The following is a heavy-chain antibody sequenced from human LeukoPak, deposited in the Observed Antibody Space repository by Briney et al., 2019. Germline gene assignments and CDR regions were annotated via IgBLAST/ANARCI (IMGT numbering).Heavy chain of an antibody. CDR2: INPNSGNT. J-gene: IGHJ6*03. D-gene: IGHD5-18*01. Sequence: GESLKISCKGSGYSFTNYWIGWVRQLPGKGLEWMGWINPNSGNTGYAQKFQGRVTMTRNTSISTAYMELSSLRSEDTAVYYCARGYSYGYYYYYYMDVWGKGTTVTISS. CDR1: GYSFTNYW. V-gene: IGHV1-8*02. CDR3: ARGYSYGYYYYYYMDV.